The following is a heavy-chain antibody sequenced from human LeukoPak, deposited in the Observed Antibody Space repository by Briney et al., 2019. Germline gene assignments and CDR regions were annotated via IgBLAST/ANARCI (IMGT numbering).Heavy chain of an antibody. J-gene: IGHJ4*02. Sequence: GGSLRLSCAASGFTFSTYAMTWVRQAPGKGLEWVSGISASGGSTYYADSVKGRFTISRDNSKNTLYLQMSSLRAEDTALYYCAKRGSGDYYFDYWGQGTLVTVSS. CDR3: AKRGSGDYYFDY. V-gene: IGHV3-23*01. CDR2: ISASGGST. CDR1: GFTFSTYA. D-gene: IGHD3-16*01.